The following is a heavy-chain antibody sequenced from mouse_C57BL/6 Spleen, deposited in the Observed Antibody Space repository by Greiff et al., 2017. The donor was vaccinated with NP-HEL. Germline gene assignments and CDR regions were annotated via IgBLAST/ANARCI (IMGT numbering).Heavy chain of an antibody. CDR3: ARGNWGDWFAY. V-gene: IGHV5-4*01. D-gene: IGHD4-1*01. CDR1: GFTFSSYA. Sequence: EVQVVESGGGLVKPGGSLKLSCAASGFTFSSYAMSWVRQTPEKRLEWVATISDGGSYTYYPDNVKGRFTISRDNAKNNLYLQMSHLKSEDTAMYYCARGNWGDWFAYWGQGTLVTVSA. J-gene: IGHJ3*01. CDR2: ISDGGSYT.